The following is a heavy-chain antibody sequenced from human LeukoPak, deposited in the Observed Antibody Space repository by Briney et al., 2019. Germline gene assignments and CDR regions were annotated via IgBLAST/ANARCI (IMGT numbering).Heavy chain of an antibody. Sequence: GASVKVSCKASGYTFINYGLTWVRQAPGQGFEWMGWISAYTGTTNYAQKLQGRVTMPTDPSTSTAYMELRSLRSDDTAVYYCARTVGAIGAFDLWGQGAMDAVSS. CDR3: ARTVGAIGAFDL. CDR1: GYTFINYG. V-gene: IGHV1-18*01. CDR2: ISAYTGTT. J-gene: IGHJ3*01. D-gene: IGHD1-26*01.